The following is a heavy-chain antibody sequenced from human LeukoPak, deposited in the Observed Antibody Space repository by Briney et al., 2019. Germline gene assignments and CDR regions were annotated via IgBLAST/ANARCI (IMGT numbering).Heavy chain of an antibody. J-gene: IGHJ4*02. CDR3: TKASWEGVTTTYFDY. Sequence: PGGSLRLSCAASGFTFSSYAMSWVRQAPGKGLEWVSAISGSGGSTYYADSVKGRFTISRDNSKNTLYLQTNSLRGDDTARYYCTKASWEGVTTTYFDYWGQGTLVPVSS. D-gene: IGHD1-26*01. CDR1: GFTFSSYA. V-gene: IGHV3-23*01. CDR2: ISGSGGST.